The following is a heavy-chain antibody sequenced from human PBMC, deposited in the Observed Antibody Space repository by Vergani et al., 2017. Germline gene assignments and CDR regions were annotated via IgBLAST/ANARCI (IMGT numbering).Heavy chain of an antibody. J-gene: IGHJ3*02. CDR2: ISGDGGST. V-gene: IGHV3-43*02. D-gene: IGHD6-25*01. Sequence: EVQLLESGGGVVQPGGSLRLSCAASGFTFDDYAMHWVRQAPGKGLEWVSLISGDGGSTYYADSVKGRFTISRDNSKNSLYLQMNSLRTEDTALYYCAKDIASSGKAWAFDIWGQGTMVTVSS. CDR1: GFTFDDYA. CDR3: AKDIASSGKAWAFDI.